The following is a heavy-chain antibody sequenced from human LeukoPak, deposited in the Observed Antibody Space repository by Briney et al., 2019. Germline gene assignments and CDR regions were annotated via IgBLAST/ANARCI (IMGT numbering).Heavy chain of an antibody. V-gene: IGHV3-15*01. Sequence: GGSLRLSCAAFGLPFNNARMSWVRQAPEEGLEWVGHMKSKTASGTTDYAARVKGRFRISRDDSKDTQYLQMSSLKTEDTAVYYCTAGYGSGSSRSNVFDIWGRGTMVTVSS. J-gene: IGHJ3*02. CDR3: TAGYGSGSSRSNVFDI. CDR1: GLPFNNAR. D-gene: IGHD3-10*01. CDR2: MKSKTASGTT.